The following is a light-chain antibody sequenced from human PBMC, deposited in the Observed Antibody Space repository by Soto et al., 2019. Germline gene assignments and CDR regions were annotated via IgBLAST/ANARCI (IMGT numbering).Light chain of an antibody. V-gene: IGKV1-5*01. Sequence: DIQMTQFPSTLSASVGDRVTITCRASQNIGSWLAWYQQKPGKAPKVLIYDVSNLETGVPSRFSGSGSGTEFTLTISRLQPDDFATYYCQQYNTYWTFGQGTKXXIK. J-gene: IGKJ1*01. CDR2: DVS. CDR1: QNIGSW. CDR3: QQYNTYWT.